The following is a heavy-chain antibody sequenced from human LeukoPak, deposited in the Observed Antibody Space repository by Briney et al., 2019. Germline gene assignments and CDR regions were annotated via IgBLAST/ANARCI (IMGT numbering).Heavy chain of an antibody. CDR2: IKQDGSEK. Sequence: GGSLRLSCAASGFTFSSYWMSWVRQAPGKGLEWVANIKQDGSEKYYVDSVKGRFTVSRDDAENSFYLQMNSLRVGDTAVYYCARGDYYDNSGSPDYWGQGTLVTVSS. V-gene: IGHV3-7*01. D-gene: IGHD3-22*01. CDR1: GFTFSSYW. CDR3: ARGDYYDNSGSPDY. J-gene: IGHJ4*02.